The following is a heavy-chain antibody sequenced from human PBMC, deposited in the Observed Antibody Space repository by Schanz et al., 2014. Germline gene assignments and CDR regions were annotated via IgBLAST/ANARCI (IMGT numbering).Heavy chain of an antibody. V-gene: IGHV1-8*01. CDR2: MNPKTGNT. CDR3: TREIEGTFYLDSSGWVAPDN. J-gene: IGHJ4*02. D-gene: IGHD3-22*01. CDR1: GFNFNNYD. Sequence: QVQLVQSGAEVKKPGASVKVSCTASGFNFNNYDINWVRQATGQGLEWMGWMNPKTGNTDHAQKFQGRVSMTWDTSTSTAYLDLSRLRSEDTGVYYCTREIEGTFYLDSSGWVAPDNWGQGTLVTVSS.